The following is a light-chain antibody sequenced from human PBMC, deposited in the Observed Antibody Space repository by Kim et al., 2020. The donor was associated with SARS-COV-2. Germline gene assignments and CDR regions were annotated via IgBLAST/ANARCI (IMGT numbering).Light chain of an antibody. Sequence: GQSITISCTGNNNDIGNYDLVSWYQQPPGKAPRLIIFEVTKRPSGVSNRFSGSKSGNTASLTISGLQAEDESDYYCCSYAGRSTYAFGPGTKVTVL. V-gene: IGLV2-23*02. CDR1: NNDIGNYDL. CDR3: CSYAGRSTYA. J-gene: IGLJ1*01. CDR2: EVT.